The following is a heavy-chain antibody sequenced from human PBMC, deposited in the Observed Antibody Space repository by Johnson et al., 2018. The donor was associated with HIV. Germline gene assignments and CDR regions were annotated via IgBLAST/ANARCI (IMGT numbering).Heavy chain of an antibody. Sequence: VQLVESGGGLIHPGGSLRLSCAASGFSFDDYDMSWVRQAPGKGLEWVSAISGSGGSTFYADTMKGRFTISRDNSKSTLYLQMGSLRAEDMAVYYCARDEPTDDAFDIWGQGTMVTVAS. CDR1: GFSFDDYD. CDR2: ISGSGGST. CDR3: ARDEPTDDAFDI. V-gene: IGHV3-23*04. J-gene: IGHJ3*02.